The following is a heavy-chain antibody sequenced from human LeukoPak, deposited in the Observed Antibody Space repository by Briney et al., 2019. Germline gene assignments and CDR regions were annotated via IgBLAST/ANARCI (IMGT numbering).Heavy chain of an antibody. D-gene: IGHD1-26*01. Sequence: PGGSLRLSCAASGFTFGSYAMSWVRQAPGKGLEWVSRISATGGNTYFADSVKGRFTISRDNSKKTMYLQMNSLRAEDTAIYYCAKDYGGLWEVPSGGRAFDIWGQGTMVTVSS. CDR2: ISATGGNT. J-gene: IGHJ3*02. CDR3: AKDYGGLWEVPSGGRAFDI. CDR1: GFTFGSYA. V-gene: IGHV3-23*01.